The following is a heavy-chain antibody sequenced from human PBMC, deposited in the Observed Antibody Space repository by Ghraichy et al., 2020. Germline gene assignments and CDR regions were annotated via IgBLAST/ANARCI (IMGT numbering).Heavy chain of an antibody. Sequence: GGSLRLSCSVSGFTFSDYYMAWVRQAPGKGMEWVAYIGNRGRAIFYADSVKGRFTVARDNGKNLLFLEMTNLRGDDTAIYYCARDGGHNGYELGNFWGQGTLVTVSS. V-gene: IGHV3-11*01. CDR3: ARDGGHNGYELGNF. CDR1: GFTFSDYY. CDR2: IGNRGRAI. J-gene: IGHJ1*01. D-gene: IGHD5-18*01.